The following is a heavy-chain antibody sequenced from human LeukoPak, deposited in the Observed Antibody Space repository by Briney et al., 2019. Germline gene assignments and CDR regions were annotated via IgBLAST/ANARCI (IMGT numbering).Heavy chain of an antibody. D-gene: IGHD3-10*01. CDR3: ARETYYYGSGSYFPSMIVPH. Sequence: SQTLSLTCTVSGGSISSGNYYWYWIRQPAGKGLEWIGRIFTSGSTNYNPSLKSRVTMSVDTSKNQFSLKLSSVTAADTAVYYCARETYYYGSGSYFPSMIVPHWGQGTLVTVSS. CDR2: IFTSGST. V-gene: IGHV4-61*02. J-gene: IGHJ4*02. CDR1: GGSISSGNYY.